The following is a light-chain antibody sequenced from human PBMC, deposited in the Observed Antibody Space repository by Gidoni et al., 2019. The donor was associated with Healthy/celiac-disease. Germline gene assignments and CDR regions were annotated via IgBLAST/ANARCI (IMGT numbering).Light chain of an antibody. V-gene: IGKV4-1*01. CDR2: WAS. CDR3: QQYYSTPGYT. J-gene: IGKJ2*01. Sequence: VMTHTPDSLAVSPGERATIDCKSSQSVLYSSNNKNYLAWYQQKPGQPPKLLIYWASTRESGVPDRFSGSGSGTDFTLTISSLQAEDVAVYYCQQYYSTPGYTFGQGTKLEIK. CDR1: QSVLYSSNNKNY.